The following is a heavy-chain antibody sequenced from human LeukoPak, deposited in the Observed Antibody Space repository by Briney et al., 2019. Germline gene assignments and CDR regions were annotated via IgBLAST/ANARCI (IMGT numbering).Heavy chain of an antibody. CDR3: ARAYDSSGYYYYDYFDC. CDR1: GGSISNGGYY. J-gene: IGHJ4*02. V-gene: IGHV4-31*01. D-gene: IGHD3-22*01. CDR2: ISYSGSS. Sequence: SETLSLTCTVSGGSISNGGYYWSWFRQHPGKGLEWIGYISYSGSSHYNPSLKSPVIISVDTSNNQFSLKLTSVTAADTAVYYCARAYDSSGYYYYDYFDCWGQGTLVTVSS.